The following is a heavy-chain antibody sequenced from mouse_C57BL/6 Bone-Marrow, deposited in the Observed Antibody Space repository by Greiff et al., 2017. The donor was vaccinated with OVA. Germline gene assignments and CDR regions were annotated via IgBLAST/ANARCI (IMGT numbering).Heavy chain of an antibody. V-gene: IGHV10-1*01. Sequence: EVQGVESGGGLVQPKGSLKLSCAASGFSFNTYAMNWVRQAPGKGLEWVARIRSKSNNYATYYADSVKDRFTISRDDSESMLYLQMNNLKTEDTAMYYCVSRYSNYGGGFAMDYWGQGTSVTVSS. CDR3: VSRYSNYGGGFAMDY. J-gene: IGHJ4*01. CDR2: IRSKSNNYAT. D-gene: IGHD2-5*01. CDR1: GFSFNTYA.